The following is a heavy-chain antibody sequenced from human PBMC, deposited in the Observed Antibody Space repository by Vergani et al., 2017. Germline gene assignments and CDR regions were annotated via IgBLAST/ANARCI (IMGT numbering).Heavy chain of an antibody. V-gene: IGHV3-23*01. CDR1: GFTFSSYA. CDR2: ISGSGGST. J-gene: IGHJ6*02. D-gene: IGHD3-22*01. Sequence: EVQLLESGGGLVQPGGSLRLSCAASGFTFSSYAMSWVRQAPGKGLEWVSAISGSGGSTYYADSVKGRFTISRDNSKNTLYLQMNSLKTEDTAVYYCAREGWGYYDSSGYYHYYYYGMDVWGQGTTVTVSS. CDR3: AREGWGYYDSSGYYHYYYYGMDV.